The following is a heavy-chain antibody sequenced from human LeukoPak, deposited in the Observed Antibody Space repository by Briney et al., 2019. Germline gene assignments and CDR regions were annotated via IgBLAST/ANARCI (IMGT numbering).Heavy chain of an antibody. CDR3: AKDMMSPWGSSWYLQPYYYYGMDV. Sequence: GGSLRLSCAASGFTFDDYGMSWVRQAPGKGLEWVSGINWNGGSTGYADSVKGRFTISRDNSKNSLYLQMNSLRTEDTALYYCAKDMMSPWGSSWYLQPYYYYGMDVWGQGTTVTVSS. J-gene: IGHJ6*02. CDR2: INWNGGST. D-gene: IGHD6-13*01. CDR1: GFTFDDYG. V-gene: IGHV3-20*04.